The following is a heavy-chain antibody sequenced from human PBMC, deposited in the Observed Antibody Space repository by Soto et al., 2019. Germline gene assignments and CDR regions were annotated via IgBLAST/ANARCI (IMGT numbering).Heavy chain of an antibody. CDR3: AKDAGAARPPGY. CDR1: GYTFTNYG. V-gene: IGHV1-18*01. CDR2: ISAYNGNT. J-gene: IGHJ4*02. Sequence: GASVKVSCKTSGYTFTNYGISWVRQAPGQGLEWMGWISAYNGNTNDAQKFQGRVTLTTDTSTSTAYMELRSLRSDDTAIYYCAKDAGAARPPGYWGKGTLVTVSS. D-gene: IGHD6-6*01.